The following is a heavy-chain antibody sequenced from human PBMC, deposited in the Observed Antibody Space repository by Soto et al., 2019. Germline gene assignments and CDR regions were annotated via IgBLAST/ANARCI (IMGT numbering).Heavy chain of an antibody. CDR1: GGSISSYY. V-gene: IGHV4-59*01. CDR2: IYYSGST. CDR3: ASAFPIYGDRGPFDY. J-gene: IGHJ4*02. Sequence: SETLSLTCTVSGGSISSYYWSWIRQPPGKGLEWIGYIYYSGSTNYNPSLKSRVTISVDTSKNQFSLKLSSVTAADTAVYYCASAFPIYGDRGPFDYWGQGTLVTVSS. D-gene: IGHD4-17*01.